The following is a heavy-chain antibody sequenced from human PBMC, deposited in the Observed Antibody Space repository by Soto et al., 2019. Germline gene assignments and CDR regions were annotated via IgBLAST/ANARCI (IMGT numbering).Heavy chain of an antibody. CDR1: GDSISTDY. CDR2: IYYGGST. CDR3: AKDKYYYHY. V-gene: IGHV4-4*08. J-gene: IGHJ4*02. Sequence: PSETLSLTCTVSGDSISTDYWSWIRQSPGKGLEWIGFIYYGGSTNYNPSLKSRVTISVDTPKNQFSLKLSSVTAADTAVYYCAKDKYYYHYWGQGTLVTVSS. D-gene: IGHD6-6*01.